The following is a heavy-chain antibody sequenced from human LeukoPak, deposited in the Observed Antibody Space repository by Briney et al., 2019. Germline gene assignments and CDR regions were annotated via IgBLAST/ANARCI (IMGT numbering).Heavy chain of an antibody. CDR3: TTLWEQQLVYDY. CDR1: GFTFRNAW. Sequence: GGSLRLSCAASGFTFRNAWMSWVRQAPGKGLEWVGRIKSKTDGGTTDYAAPVKGRFTISRDDSKNTLYLQMNSLKTEDTAVYYCTTLWEQQLVYDYWGQGTLVTVSS. CDR2: IKSKTDGGTT. J-gene: IGHJ4*02. V-gene: IGHV3-15*01. D-gene: IGHD6-13*01.